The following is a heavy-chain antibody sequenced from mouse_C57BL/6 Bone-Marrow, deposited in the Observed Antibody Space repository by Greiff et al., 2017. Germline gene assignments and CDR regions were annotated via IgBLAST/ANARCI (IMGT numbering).Heavy chain of an antibody. CDR2: IDPETGGT. Sequence: VQLQQSGAELVRPGASVTLSCKASGYTFTDYEMHWVKQTPVDGLEWIGAIDPETGGTAYNQKFKGKAILTSDKSSSTAYMELRSLTSEDAAVYYCTYYYDSRGYWGQGTTLTVSS. CDR1: GYTFTDYE. V-gene: IGHV1-15*01. J-gene: IGHJ2*01. D-gene: IGHD1-1*01. CDR3: TYYYDSRGY.